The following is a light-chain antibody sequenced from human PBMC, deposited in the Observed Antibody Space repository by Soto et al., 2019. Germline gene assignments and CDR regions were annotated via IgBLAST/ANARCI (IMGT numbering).Light chain of an antibody. J-gene: IGKJ2*01. CDR3: QQSDSTPPYT. CDR1: QSISSY. V-gene: IGKV1-39*01. CDR2: AAS. Sequence: DIQMTQSPSSLSASVGDRVTITCRASQSISSYLNWYQQKPGKAPKLLFYAASSLQSGVPSRFSGSGSGTDFTLTISSLQPEDFATYYCQQSDSTPPYTFGQGTKLEIK.